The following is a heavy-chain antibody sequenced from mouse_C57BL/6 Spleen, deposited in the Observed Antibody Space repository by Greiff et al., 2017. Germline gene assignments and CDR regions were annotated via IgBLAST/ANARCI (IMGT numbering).Heavy chain of an antibody. CDR3: ARGNVYYEYDELLVDY. V-gene: IGHV3-6*01. D-gene: IGHD2-4*01. CDR1: GYSITSGSY. Sequence: EVQLVESGPGLVKPSQSLSLTCSVTGYSITSGSYWNWIRQFPGNNLVWVGYISYDGRNNYNPSLKHRISITRDTSKNQFFLKLNSVTTEDTATYYWARGNVYYEYDELLVDYWGQGTTLTVSS. J-gene: IGHJ2*01. CDR2: ISYDGRN.